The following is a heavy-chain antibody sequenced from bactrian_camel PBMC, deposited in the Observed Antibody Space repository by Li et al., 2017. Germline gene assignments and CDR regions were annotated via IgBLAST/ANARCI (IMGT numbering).Heavy chain of an antibody. CDR2: IYAGGGTP. D-gene: IGHD3*01. V-gene: IGHV3S59*01. J-gene: IGHJ4*01. Sequence: DVQLVESGGGSVQVGGSLRLSCVASVDTIGRYCIGWFRQAPGSEREGVASIYAGGGTPHYADSVKGRFTISLDKATKTLHLQMNSLEVEDTAMYYCAAGTGPTGAKVWGGCWYNHWGQGTQVTVS. CDR3: AAGTGPTGAKVWGGCWYNH. CDR1: VDTIGRYC.